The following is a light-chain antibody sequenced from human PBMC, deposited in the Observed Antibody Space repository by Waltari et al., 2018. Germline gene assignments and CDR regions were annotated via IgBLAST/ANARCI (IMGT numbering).Light chain of an antibody. J-gene: IGKJ1*01. Sequence: AIRMTQSPSSLSASIGDRVTISCRASQGVSTYLPWYQQKPGKAPSLLIHAASTLQSGVPSRFSGSGTGTDFTLTITCLQSEDFATYYCQQYHDYPWTFGQGTKVDI. CDR2: AAS. CDR3: QQYHDYPWT. V-gene: IGKV1-8*01. CDR1: QGVSTY.